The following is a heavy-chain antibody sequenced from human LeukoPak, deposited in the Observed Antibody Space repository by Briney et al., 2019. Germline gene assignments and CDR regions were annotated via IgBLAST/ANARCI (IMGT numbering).Heavy chain of an antibody. J-gene: IGHJ4*02. CDR2: IYYTGST. V-gene: IGHV4-59*01. D-gene: IGHD6-13*01. CDR3: ARGSKAAPGTFDY. CDR1: GGSISSYY. Sequence: TSQTLSLTCTVSGGSISSYYWSWIRQPPGKGLEWIGYIYYTGSTDYNPSLKSRVAISVDTSKNQFSLKLSSVTAADTAVYYCARGSKAAPGTFDYWGQGTLVTVSS.